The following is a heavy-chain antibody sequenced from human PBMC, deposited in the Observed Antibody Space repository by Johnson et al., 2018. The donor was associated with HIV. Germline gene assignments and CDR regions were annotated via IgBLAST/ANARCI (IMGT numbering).Heavy chain of an antibody. Sequence: QEQLVESGGGVVQPGRSLRLSCAASGFSFSSYGMHWVRQAPGKGLEWVAIIWYDGSNKFYADSVKGRFTISRDNSKNTLYLQMNSLRAEDTAVYYCAKDIGDGYNRWGAFDIWGQGTMVTVSA. CDR1: GFSFSSYG. CDR2: IWYDGSNK. J-gene: IGHJ3*02. CDR3: AKDIGDGYNRWGAFDI. D-gene: IGHD5-24*01. V-gene: IGHV3-33*06.